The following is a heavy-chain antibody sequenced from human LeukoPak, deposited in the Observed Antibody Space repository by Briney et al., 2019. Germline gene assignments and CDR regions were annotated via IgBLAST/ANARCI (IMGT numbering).Heavy chain of an antibody. Sequence: PSDTLSLICSVWGVLHSIQYWRCPPHPTGKALVGIGYIYYSSSTNYNPSLKRRVTISVDTSKNQFSLKLMSVTAADTAVDYCARGRVWGSSFDYWGQGTLVTVSS. V-gene: IGHV4-59*11. CDR2: IYYSSST. D-gene: IGHD3-16*01. J-gene: IGHJ4*02. CDR3: ARGRVWGSSFDY. CDR1: GVLHSIQY.